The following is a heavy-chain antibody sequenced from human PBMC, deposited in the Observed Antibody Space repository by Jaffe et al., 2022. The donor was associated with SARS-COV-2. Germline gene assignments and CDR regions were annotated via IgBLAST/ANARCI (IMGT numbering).Heavy chain of an antibody. V-gene: IGHV4-39*01. CDR2: IYYSGTT. J-gene: IGHJ5*02. CDR1: GGSISSSSYY. D-gene: IGHD3-10*01. Sequence: QMQLQESGPGLVKPSETLSLTCTVSGGSISSSSYYWGWVRQPPGKGLEWIGSIYYSGTTYYNPSLKSRVTISVDTSKNQFSLKLTSVTAADTAVYYCARHIVVDRNLYYGSGSPRWFVPWGQGTLVTVSS. CDR3: ARHIVVDRNLYYGSGSPRWFVP.